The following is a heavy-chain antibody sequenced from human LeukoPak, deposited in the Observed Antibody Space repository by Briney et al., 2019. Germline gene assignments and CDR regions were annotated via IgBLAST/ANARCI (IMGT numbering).Heavy chain of an antibody. V-gene: IGHV4-34*01. Sequence: SETLSLTCAVYGASFSGYYWSWIRQPPGDGLEWLGEINHTGSTNYNPSLKSRVTISVDTSKNQLSLKLSSVTAADTAVYYCAHEEGFNVAGIFDYWGQGTLVTVSS. J-gene: IGHJ4*02. CDR2: INHTGST. D-gene: IGHD6-19*01. CDR1: GASFSGYY. CDR3: AHEEGFNVAGIFDY.